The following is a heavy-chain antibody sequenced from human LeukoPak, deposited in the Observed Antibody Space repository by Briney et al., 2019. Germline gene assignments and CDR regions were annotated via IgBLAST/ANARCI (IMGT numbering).Heavy chain of an antibody. CDR3: AKDIYYGSGTEIYYYYGMDV. D-gene: IGHD3-10*01. CDR1: GFTFSTYA. V-gene: IGHV3-30-3*01. J-gene: IGHJ6*02. CDR2: ISYDGSNK. Sequence: PGGSLRLSCAASGFTFSTYAMHWVRQAPGKGLEWVAVISYDGSNKYYADSVKGRFTISRDNSKNTLYLQMNSLRAEDTALYYCAKDIYYGSGTEIYYYYGMDVWGQGTTVTVSS.